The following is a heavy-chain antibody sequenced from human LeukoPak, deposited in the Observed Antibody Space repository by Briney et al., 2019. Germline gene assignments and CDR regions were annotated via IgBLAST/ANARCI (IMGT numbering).Heavy chain of an antibody. Sequence: SETLSLTCAVYGGSFSGYYWSWIRQPPGKGLEWIGEINHSGSTNYNPSLKSRVTISVDTSKNLVSLKLSYVTAAETAVYYCARAARYYYGSGSYLAYYYYGMDVWGQGTTVTVSS. CDR2: INHSGST. D-gene: IGHD3-10*01. V-gene: IGHV4-34*01. J-gene: IGHJ6*02. CDR3: ARAARYYYGSGSYLAYYYYGMDV. CDR1: GGSFSGYY.